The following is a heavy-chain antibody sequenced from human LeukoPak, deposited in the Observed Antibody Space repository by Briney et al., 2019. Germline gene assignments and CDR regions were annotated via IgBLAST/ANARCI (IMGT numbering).Heavy chain of an antibody. CDR2: IKQDGSEK. CDR3: ARRYFDI. J-gene: IGHJ3*02. V-gene: IGHV3-7*03. CDR1: GFTFSSYW. Sequence: PGRSLRLSCGASGFTFSSYWMSWVRQAPGKGLEWVANIKQDGSEKYYVDSVKGRFTISRDNAKNSLYLQMNSLRAEDTAVYYCARRYFDIWGQGTMVTVSS.